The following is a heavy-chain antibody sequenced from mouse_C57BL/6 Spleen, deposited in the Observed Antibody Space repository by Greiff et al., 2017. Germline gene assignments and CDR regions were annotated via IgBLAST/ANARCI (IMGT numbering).Heavy chain of an antibody. CDR1: GFTFSSYG. CDR3: ARQGLGKYYFDY. Sequence: DVKLVESGGDLVKPGGSLKLSCAASGFTFSSYGMSWVRQTPDKRLEWVATISSGGSYTYYPDSVKGRFTISRDNAKNTLYLQMSSLKSEDTAMYYCARQGLGKYYFDYWGQGTTLTVSS. J-gene: IGHJ2*01. CDR2: ISSGGSYT. D-gene: IGHD4-1*01. V-gene: IGHV5-6*02.